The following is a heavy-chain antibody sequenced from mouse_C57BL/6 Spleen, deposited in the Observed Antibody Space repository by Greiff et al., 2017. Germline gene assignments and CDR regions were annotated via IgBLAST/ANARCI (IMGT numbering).Heavy chain of an antibody. D-gene: IGHD1-1*01. CDR1: GYSFTDYN. CDR3: ARKDYGSSYGFAY. Sequence: VQLQQPGPELVKPGASVKISCKASGYSFTDYNMNWVKQSNGQSLEWIGVINPNCGTTSYNQKFKGKATLTVDKSSSTAYMQLNSLTSEDSAVYYCARKDYGSSYGFAYWGQGTLVTVSA. V-gene: IGHV1-39*01. CDR2: INPNCGTT. J-gene: IGHJ3*01.